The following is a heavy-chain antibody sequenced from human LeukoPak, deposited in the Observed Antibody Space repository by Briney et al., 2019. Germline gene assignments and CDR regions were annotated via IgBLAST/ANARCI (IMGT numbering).Heavy chain of an antibody. CDR2: TYYRSKWYN. V-gene: IGHV6-1*01. CDR1: GDSVSSNSAA. Sequence: SQTLSLTCAISGDSVSSNSAAWNWIRQSPSRGLEWLGRTYYRSKWYNDYAVSVKSRITINPDTSTNQFSLQLNSVTPEDTAVYYCARDSQGLNYDSSGYYALLDYWGQGTLVTVSS. CDR3: ARDSQGLNYDSSGYYALLDY. D-gene: IGHD3-22*01. J-gene: IGHJ4*02.